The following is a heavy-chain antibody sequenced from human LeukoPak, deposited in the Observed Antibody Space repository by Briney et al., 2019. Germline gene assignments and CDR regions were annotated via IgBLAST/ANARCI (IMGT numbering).Heavy chain of an antibody. CDR3: ARGGYYYGSGRYYSN. V-gene: IGHV3-64*01. CDR2: ISSNGGST. Sequence: PGGSLRLSCAASGFTFSSYAMHWVRQAPGKGLEYVSAISSNGGSTYYANSVKGRFTISRDNSKNTLYLQMGSPRAEDMAVYYCARGGYYYGSGRYYSNWGQGTLVTVSS. D-gene: IGHD3-10*01. J-gene: IGHJ4*02. CDR1: GFTFSSYA.